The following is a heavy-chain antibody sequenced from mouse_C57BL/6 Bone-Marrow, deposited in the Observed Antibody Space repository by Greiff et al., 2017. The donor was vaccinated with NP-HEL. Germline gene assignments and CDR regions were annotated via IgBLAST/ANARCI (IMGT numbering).Heavy chain of an antibody. CDR2: INPYNGGT. CDR3: ARLGDYDWFAY. Sequence: VQLQQSGPVLVKPGASVKMSCKASGYTFTDYYMNWVKQSHGKSLEWIGVINPYNGGTSYNQKFKGKATLTVDKSSSTAYMELNSLTSEDSAFYYCARLGDYDWFAYWGQGTLVTVSA. V-gene: IGHV1-19*01. CDR1: GYTFTDYY. D-gene: IGHD2-4*01. J-gene: IGHJ3*01.